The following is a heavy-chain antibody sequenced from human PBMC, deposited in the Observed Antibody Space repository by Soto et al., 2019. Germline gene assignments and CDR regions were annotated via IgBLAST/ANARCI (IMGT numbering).Heavy chain of an antibody. CDR3: ARGDSDTLDY. J-gene: IGHJ4*02. Sequence: QVQLVQSGAEVKKPGASVKVSCKASGYTFTHYGITWVRQAPGQGLEWTGWINAYVGETKSAQKYQGRITVTMDTSTNTAYLELRSLRSDDTAVYYCARGDSDTLDYWDQGTLVRVSA. V-gene: IGHV1-18*01. CDR2: INAYVGET. CDR1: GYTFTHYG. D-gene: IGHD2-15*01.